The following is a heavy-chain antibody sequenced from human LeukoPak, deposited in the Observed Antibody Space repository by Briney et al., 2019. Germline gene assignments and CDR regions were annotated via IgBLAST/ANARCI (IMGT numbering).Heavy chain of an antibody. Sequence: SETLSPTCTVSGGSISSYYWSWIRQPPGKGLEWIGYIYYSGSANYNPSLKSRVTISVDTSKNQFSLKLSSVTAADTAVYYCAKSPYGEYYFDYWGQGTLVTVSS. CDR1: GGSISSYY. D-gene: IGHD4-17*01. V-gene: IGHV4-59*01. CDR3: AKSPYGEYYFDY. J-gene: IGHJ4*02. CDR2: IYYSGSA.